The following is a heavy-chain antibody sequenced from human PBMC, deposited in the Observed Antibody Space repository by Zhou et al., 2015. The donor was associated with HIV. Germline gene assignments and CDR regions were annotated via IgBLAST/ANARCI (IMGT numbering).Heavy chain of an antibody. D-gene: IGHD2-2*01. CDR2: ISADNGNT. CDR1: GYTFTSLG. V-gene: IGHV1-18*01. CDR3: ARSYCSRFSCYEFDS. J-gene: IGHJ4*02. Sequence: QVQLVQSGAEVKKPGASVKVSCKASGYTFTSLGISWVRQAPGQGLEWMGWISADNGNTNYAQKVQGRVTMTTDTSTSTAYMELRSLRSDDTAVYYCARSYCSRFSCYEFDSWGQGTLVTVSS.